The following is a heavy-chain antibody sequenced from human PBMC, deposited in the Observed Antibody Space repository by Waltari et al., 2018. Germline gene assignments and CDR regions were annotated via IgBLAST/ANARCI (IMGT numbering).Heavy chain of an antibody. V-gene: IGHV1-2*02. CDR2: MNPNSGGT. CDR1: GYTFVDNY. Sequence: QVQLVQSEAEMKKPGASVKVSCKTSGYTFVDNYVHWVRQAPGHGLEWMGGMNPNSGGTNYEQKLQGRVAMTRDTSTGTAYMELSSLASDDTAIYYCASETRITWGFWSGLRSGGLAYWGQGTLLIVS. CDR3: ASETRITWGFWSGLRSGGLAY. J-gene: IGHJ4*02. D-gene: IGHD3-3*01.